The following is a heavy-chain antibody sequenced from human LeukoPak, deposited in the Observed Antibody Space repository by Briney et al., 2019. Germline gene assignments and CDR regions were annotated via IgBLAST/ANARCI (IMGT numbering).Heavy chain of an antibody. Sequence: TGGSLRLSCAASGFTFSSYSMNWVRQAPGKGLEWVSSISSSSSYIYYADSVKGRFTISRDNAKNSLYLQMNSLRAEDTAVYYCARTSLGDSSATGAFDIWGQGTMVTVSS. J-gene: IGHJ3*02. CDR2: ISSSSSYI. D-gene: IGHD3-22*01. CDR3: ARTSLGDSSATGAFDI. V-gene: IGHV3-21*01. CDR1: GFTFSSYS.